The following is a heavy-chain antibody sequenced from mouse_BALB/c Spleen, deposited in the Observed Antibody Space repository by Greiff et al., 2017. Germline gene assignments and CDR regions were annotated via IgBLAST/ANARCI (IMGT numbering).Heavy chain of an antibody. V-gene: IGHV5-4*02. CDR2: ISDGGSYT. Sequence: EVKLVESGGGLVKPGGSLKLSCAASGFTFSDYYMYWVRQTPEKRLEWVETISDGGSYTYYPDSVKGRFTISRDNAKNNLYLQMSSLKSEDTAMYYCARDETTATWFAYWGQGTLVTVSA. CDR1: GFTFSDYY. J-gene: IGHJ3*01. CDR3: ARDETTATWFAY. D-gene: IGHD1-2*01.